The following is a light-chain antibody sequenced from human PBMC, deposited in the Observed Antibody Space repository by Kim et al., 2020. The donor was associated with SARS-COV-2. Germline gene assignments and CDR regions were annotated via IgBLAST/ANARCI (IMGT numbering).Light chain of an antibody. CDR2: QDT. V-gene: IGLV3-1*01. CDR3: QAWDSSTLWV. Sequence: VSPGQTASITCSGDKLGDKYACWYQQKPGQSPVLVIYQDTKRPSGIPERFSGSNSENTATLTISGTQAMDEADYYCQAWDSSTLWVFGGGTQLTVL. CDR1: KLGDKY. J-gene: IGLJ3*02.